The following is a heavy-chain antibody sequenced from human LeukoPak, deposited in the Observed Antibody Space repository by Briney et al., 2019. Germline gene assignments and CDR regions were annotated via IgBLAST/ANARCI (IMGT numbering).Heavy chain of an antibody. CDR3: ARDRRYCSSAGCQGFDY. D-gene: IGHD2-2*01. Sequence: GGSLRLSCAASGFTFGDYYMSWIRQAPGKGLEWVSYISSRGSNIYFADSVKDRFTISRDNAKNSVYLQMNSLRADDTAVYYCARDRRYCSSAGCQGFDYWGQGTLVTVSS. CDR1: GFTFGDYY. CDR2: ISSRGSNI. V-gene: IGHV3-11*04. J-gene: IGHJ4*02.